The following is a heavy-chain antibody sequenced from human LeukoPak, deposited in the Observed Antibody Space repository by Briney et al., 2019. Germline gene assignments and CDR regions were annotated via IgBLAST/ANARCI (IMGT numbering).Heavy chain of an antibody. CDR1: GFTFSSYA. V-gene: IGHV3-23*01. J-gene: IGHJ4*02. D-gene: IGHD6-19*01. CDR3: AKDVAYSSGWYYFDY. CDR2: ISDSGGST. Sequence: GGSLRLSCAASGFTFSSYAMSWVRQAPGKGLEWVSAISDSGGSTYYADSVKGRFTISRDNSKNTLYLQMNSLRAEDTAVYYCAKDVAYSSGWYYFDYWGQGTLVTVSS.